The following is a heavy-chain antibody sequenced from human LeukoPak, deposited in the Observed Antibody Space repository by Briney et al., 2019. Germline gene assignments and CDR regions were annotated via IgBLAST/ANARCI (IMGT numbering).Heavy chain of an antibody. CDR3: ARGPGYDFWSGYYMDV. CDR1: GFTFSSYE. V-gene: IGHV3-21*01. J-gene: IGHJ6*03. CDR2: ISSSSSYI. Sequence: GGSLRLSCAASGFTFSSYEMNWVRQAPGKGLEWVSSISSSSSYIYYADSVKGRFTISRDNAKNSLYLQMNSLRAEDTAVYYCARGPGYDFWSGYYMDVWGKGTTVTVSS. D-gene: IGHD3-3*01.